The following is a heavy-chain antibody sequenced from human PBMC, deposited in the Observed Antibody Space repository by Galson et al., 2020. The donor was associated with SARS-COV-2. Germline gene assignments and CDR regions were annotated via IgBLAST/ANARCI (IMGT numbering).Heavy chain of an antibody. Sequence: AGGSLRLSCAASGFTFRSNGMSWVRQAPGKGLEWVSSLSSDSTRIYYADSVKGRFTTSRDNAKNSLFLQMDSLRAEDTAVYYCAKIGISGSWYFDLWGRGTLVTVSS. D-gene: IGHD3-10*01. CDR2: LSSDSTRI. CDR1: GFTFRSNG. J-gene: IGHJ2*01. V-gene: IGHV3-21*01. CDR3: AKIGISGSWYFDL.